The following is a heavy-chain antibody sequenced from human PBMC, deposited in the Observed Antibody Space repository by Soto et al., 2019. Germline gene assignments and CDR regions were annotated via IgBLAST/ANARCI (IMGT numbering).Heavy chain of an antibody. D-gene: IGHD3-22*01. CDR3: ARASRVYYYDSSGYYYFDY. J-gene: IGHJ4*02. V-gene: IGHV4-4*07. CDR1: GGSISSYY. CDR2: IYTSGST. Sequence: SETLSLTCTVSGGSISSYYWSWIRPPAGEGLEWIGRIYTSGSTNYNPSLKSRVTMSVDTPKNQFSLKLSSVTAADTAVYYWARASRVYYYDSSGYYYFDYWGQGTLVTVSS.